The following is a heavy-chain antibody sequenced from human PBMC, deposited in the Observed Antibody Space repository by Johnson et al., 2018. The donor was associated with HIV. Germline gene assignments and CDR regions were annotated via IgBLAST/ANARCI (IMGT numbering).Heavy chain of an antibody. V-gene: IGHV3-30*03. D-gene: IGHD3-22*01. J-gene: IGHJ3*02. Sequence: QVQLVESGGGVVQPGRSLRLSCAASGFTFSNYGMHWVRQAPGKGLEWVAVISYDGSNKYYADSVKGRFTISRDNSKNTLYLQMNSLRAEDTAVYYCARDATYYYDSSGYHDAFDIWGQGTMVTVSS. CDR1: GFTFSNYG. CDR3: ARDATYYYDSSGYHDAFDI. CDR2: ISYDGSNK.